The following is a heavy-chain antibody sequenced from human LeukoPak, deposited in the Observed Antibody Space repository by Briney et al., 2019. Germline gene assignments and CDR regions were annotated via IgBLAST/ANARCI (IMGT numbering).Heavy chain of an antibody. CDR2: AYYTGTT. CDR1: GGSISTYY. J-gene: IGHJ3*02. Sequence: SETLSLTCTVSGGSISTYYWSWVRQPPGKGLEWVGYAYYTGTTNYNPSLKSRVTISVDTSKNQFSLRLSSVTAADTAVYYCARHISLSAFDIWGQGTMVTVSS. D-gene: IGHD3-9*01. V-gene: IGHV4-59*08. CDR3: ARHISLSAFDI.